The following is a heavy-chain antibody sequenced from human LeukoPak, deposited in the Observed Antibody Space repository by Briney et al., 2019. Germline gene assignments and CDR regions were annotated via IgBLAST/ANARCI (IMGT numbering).Heavy chain of an antibody. CDR3: EREAVRYCGGDCQVDY. J-gene: IGHJ4*02. CDR1: GYIFTDYY. V-gene: IGHV1-2*02. Sequence: AASVKVSCKASGYIFTDYYIHWVRQAPGQGLEWMGWINPNSGGTNYAQEFQGRVTMTRDTSITTTYMDLSRLKSDDTAVYYCEREAVRYCGGDCQVDYWGQGTLVTVSS. CDR2: INPNSGGT. D-gene: IGHD2-21*02.